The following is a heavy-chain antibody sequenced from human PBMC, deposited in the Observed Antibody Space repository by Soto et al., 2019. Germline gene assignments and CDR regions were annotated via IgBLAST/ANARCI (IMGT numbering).Heavy chain of an antibody. V-gene: IGHV1-18*01. CDR1: GYTFTSYG. Sequence: QVQLVQSGAEVKKPGASVKVSCKASGYTFTSYGISWVRQAPGQGLEWMGWISAYNGNTNEAQKLQGRVTMTTAASTSTAYMELRSLRSDDTAVYYCARALYYDFWSGYNEVGWFDPWGQGTLVTVSS. D-gene: IGHD3-3*01. CDR2: ISAYNGNT. J-gene: IGHJ5*02. CDR3: ARALYYDFWSGYNEVGWFDP.